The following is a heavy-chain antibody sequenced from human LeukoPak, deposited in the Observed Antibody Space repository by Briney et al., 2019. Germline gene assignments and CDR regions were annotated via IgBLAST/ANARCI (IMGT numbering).Heavy chain of an antibody. J-gene: IGHJ4*02. V-gene: IGHV3-23*01. Sequence: PGGSLRLSCAASGFTFRNYGMNWVRQAPEKGLEWVSAFSASGSTYYADSVKGRFTVSRDNSENMLYLQMNSLRAEDTAVYYCAQDLSYIGLDNWGQGTLVTVSS. CDR1: GFTFRNYG. D-gene: IGHD2-15*01. CDR3: AQDLSYIGLDN. CDR2: FSASGST.